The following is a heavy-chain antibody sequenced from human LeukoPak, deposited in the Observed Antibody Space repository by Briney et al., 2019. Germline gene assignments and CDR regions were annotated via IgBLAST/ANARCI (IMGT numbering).Heavy chain of an antibody. CDR3: VKDLPASGWYS. D-gene: IGHD6-19*01. V-gene: IGHV3-23*01. CDR2: ITGIGDYT. Sequence: PGGSLRLSCAGSGFTFTNYMAWVRQAPGMGLEWVSAITGIGDYTYCTDSVKGRFTISRDNSKNTLYLQMNSLRGEDTAIYYCVKDLPASGWYSWGQGTLVTVSS. J-gene: IGHJ4*02. CDR1: GFTFTNY.